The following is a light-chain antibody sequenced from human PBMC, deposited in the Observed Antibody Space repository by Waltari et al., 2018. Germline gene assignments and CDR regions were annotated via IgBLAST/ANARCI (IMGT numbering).Light chain of an antibody. J-gene: IGLJ3*02. V-gene: IGLV4-69*01. CDR3: QTWGTGIQV. CDR1: SWHSSYA. Sequence: QLVLTQSPSASASLGASVKLTCTLSSWHSSYAIACHQQQPEKGPRYLMKLNSDGSHSKGDGIPDRFSGSSSGAERYLTISSLQSEDEADYYCQTWGTGIQVFGGGTKLTVL. CDR2: LNSDGSH.